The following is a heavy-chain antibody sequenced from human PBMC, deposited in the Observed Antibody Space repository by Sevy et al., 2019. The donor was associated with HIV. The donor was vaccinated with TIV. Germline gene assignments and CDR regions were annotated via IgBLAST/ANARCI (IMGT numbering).Heavy chain of an antibody. V-gene: IGHV3-48*01. D-gene: IGHD5-18*01. CDR2: ISSSSSTM. Sequence: GGSLRLSCAASEFSFSSYSMHWVRQAPGQGLEWVSYISSSSSTMYYADSVKGRFTISRDNAKNSLYLQMNTLRAEDTAVYYCARTKSNTAMVSSDYWGQGTLVTVSS. CDR3: ARTKSNTAMVSSDY. J-gene: IGHJ4*02. CDR1: EFSFSSYS.